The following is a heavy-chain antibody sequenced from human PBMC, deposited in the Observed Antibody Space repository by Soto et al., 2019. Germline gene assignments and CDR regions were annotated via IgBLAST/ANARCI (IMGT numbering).Heavy chain of an antibody. CDR2: VNPNSNET. CDR3: VRSGRRSGIDY. CDR1: GYTFSSYD. D-gene: IGHD5-12*01. J-gene: IGHJ4*02. V-gene: IGHV1-8*01. Sequence: ASVKVSCKASGYTFSSYDISWVRQASGQGLEWMGWVNPNSNETDYAQKFQGRVIMTGNTSIRTAYMELRSLRSDDTAVYYCVRSGRRSGIDYWGQGTLVTVSS.